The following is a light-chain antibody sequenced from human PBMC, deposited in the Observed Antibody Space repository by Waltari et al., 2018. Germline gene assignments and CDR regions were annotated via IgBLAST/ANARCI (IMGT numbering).Light chain of an antibody. CDR1: TRAGGRSAL. J-gene: IGLJ2*01. CDR2: EVT. CDR3: SSYAGSKNLV. Sequence: QSALTQPPPAPGPPGQSVTLSRTGTTRAGGRSALASWYQQHPGKAPQLMISEVTKRPSGVPDRFSGSKSGNTASLTVSGLQAEDEADYYCSSYAGSKNLVFGGGTKLTVL. V-gene: IGLV2-8*01.